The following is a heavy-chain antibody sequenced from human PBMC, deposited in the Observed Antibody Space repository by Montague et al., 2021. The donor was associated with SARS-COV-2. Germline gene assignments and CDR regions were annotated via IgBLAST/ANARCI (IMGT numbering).Heavy chain of an antibody. V-gene: IGHV6-1*01. CDR3: ARAYCGGGCYFYWYFDL. CDR2: TYYRSKWYN. Sequence: CAISGDSVSSNIATWNWSRQSPLRGLEWLGRTYYRSKWYNDYAVFVKSRVIINPDTSNNRISLPLISVTPADTAVYYCARAYCGGGCYFYWYFDLWGRGTLVTVSS. D-gene: IGHD2-21*02. J-gene: IGHJ2*01. CDR1: GDSVSSNIAT.